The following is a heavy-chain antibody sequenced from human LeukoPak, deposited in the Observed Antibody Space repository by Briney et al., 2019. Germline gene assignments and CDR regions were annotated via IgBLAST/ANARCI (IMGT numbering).Heavy chain of an antibody. V-gene: IGHV3-30*04. Sequence: TGTSLRLSCAASAFTFSTYAMHWVRQAPGKGLEWVAVISSDGRNKYYADSVKGRFTISRDNSKNTLYLQMNSLRAEDTAVYYCARDSDRQWPHNDYWGQGTLVTVSS. CDR1: AFTFSTYA. CDR2: ISSDGRNK. D-gene: IGHD6-19*01. CDR3: ARDSDRQWPHNDY. J-gene: IGHJ4*02.